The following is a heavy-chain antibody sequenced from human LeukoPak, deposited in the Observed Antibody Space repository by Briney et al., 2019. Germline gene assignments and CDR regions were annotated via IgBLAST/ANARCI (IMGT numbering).Heavy chain of an antibody. V-gene: IGHV3-23*01. CDR2: IKSGGGT. CDR3: VNRYDKSGYDFDY. CDR1: GFSFSGYS. D-gene: IGHD3-22*01. Sequence: GGSLRLSCAASGFSFSGYSMSWVRQAPGKGLEWVSAIKSGGGTYYADSVKGRFAISRDNSKNTVYLEMNSLRGEDTAIYYCVNRYDKSGYDFDYWGQGTLVTVSS. J-gene: IGHJ4*02.